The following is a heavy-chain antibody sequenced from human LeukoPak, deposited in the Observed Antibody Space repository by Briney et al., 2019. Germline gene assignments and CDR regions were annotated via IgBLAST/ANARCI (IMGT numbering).Heavy chain of an antibody. CDR3: AKPSFEKYYYYGMDV. J-gene: IGHJ6*02. V-gene: IGHV3-30*18. CDR2: ISYDGSNK. CDR1: GFTFSTST. D-gene: IGHD2/OR15-2a*01. Sequence: GGSLRLSCAASGFTFSTSTMNWVRQAPGKGLEWVAVISYDGSNKYYADSVKGRFTISRDNSKNTLYLQMNSLRAEDTAVYYCAKPSFEKYYYYGMDVWGQGTTVTVSS.